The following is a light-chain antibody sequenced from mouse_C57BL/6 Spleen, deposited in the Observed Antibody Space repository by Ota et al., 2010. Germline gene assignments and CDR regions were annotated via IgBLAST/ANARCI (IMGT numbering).Light chain of an antibody. J-gene: IGKJ2*01. CDR3: QQSNSWPYT. V-gene: IGKV5-48*01. Sequence: DILLTQSPAILSVSPGERVSFSCRASQNIGTSIHWYQQRTNGSPRLLIKYASESISGIPSRFSGSGSGTDFTLSINSVESEDIADYYCQQSNSWPYTFGGGPSWK. CDR2: YAS. CDR1: QNIGTS.